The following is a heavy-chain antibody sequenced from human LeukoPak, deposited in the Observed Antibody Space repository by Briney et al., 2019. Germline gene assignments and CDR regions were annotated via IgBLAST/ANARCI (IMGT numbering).Heavy chain of an antibody. D-gene: IGHD2-2*01. J-gene: IGHJ3*02. Sequence: PSETLSLTCTVSGGSISSSSYYWGWIRQPPGKGPEWIGSIYYSGSTYYNPSLKSRVTISVDTSKNQFSLKLSSVTAADTAVYYCASPYCSSTSCYQSRAFDIWGQGTMVTVSS. CDR2: IYYSGST. CDR3: ASPYCSSTSCYQSRAFDI. V-gene: IGHV4-39*01. CDR1: GGSISSSSYY.